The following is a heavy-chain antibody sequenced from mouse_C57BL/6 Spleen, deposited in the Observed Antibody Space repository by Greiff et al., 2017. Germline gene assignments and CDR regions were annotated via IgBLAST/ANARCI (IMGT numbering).Heavy chain of an antibody. CDR3: ARSGITLGYFDY. CDR2: INPSNGGT. J-gene: IGHJ2*01. Sequence: VQLQQSGTELVKPGASVKLSCKASGYTFTSYWMHWVKQRPGQGLEWIGNINPSNGGTNYNEKFKSKATLTVDKSSSTAYMQLSSLTSEDSAVYYCARSGITLGYFDYWGQGTTLTVSS. D-gene: IGHD2-4*01. V-gene: IGHV1-53*01. CDR1: GYTFTSYW.